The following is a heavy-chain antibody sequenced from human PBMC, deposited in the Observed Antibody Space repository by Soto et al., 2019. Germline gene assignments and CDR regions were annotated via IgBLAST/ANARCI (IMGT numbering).Heavy chain of an antibody. Sequence: QVQLVQSGAEVKKPGASVKVSCKASGYTFTSYAMHWVRQAPGQRLEWMGWINAGNGNTKYSQKFQGRVTITRDTPASTAYLERTSLRSEDTAVYHRASGPNPPYFNSWGQGTPVTVPS. J-gene: IGHJ4*02. CDR1: GYTFTSYA. V-gene: IGHV1-3*01. CDR3: ASGPNPPYFNS. CDR2: INAGNGNT.